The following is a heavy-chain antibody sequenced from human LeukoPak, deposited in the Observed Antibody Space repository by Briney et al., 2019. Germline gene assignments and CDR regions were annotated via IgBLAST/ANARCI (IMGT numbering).Heavy chain of an antibody. D-gene: IGHD3-10*01. CDR3: AKDMSYGSVSGGPFDP. V-gene: IGHV3-9*01. CDR1: GFKFDDYG. J-gene: IGHJ5*02. Sequence: GGSLRLSCRGSGFKFDDYGVTWVRQAPGKGLEWVSGISWNSGGIGYADSVKGRFTISRDNAKNSLYLQMNSLRAEDTALYYCAKDMSYGSVSGGPFDPWGQGTLVTVSS. CDR2: ISWNSGGI.